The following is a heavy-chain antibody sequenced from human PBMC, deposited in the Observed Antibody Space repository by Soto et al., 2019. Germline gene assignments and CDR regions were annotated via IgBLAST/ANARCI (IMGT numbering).Heavy chain of an antibody. D-gene: IGHD3-3*01. V-gene: IGHV3-30-3*01. CDR2: ISYDGSNK. Sequence: PGGSLRLSCAASGFTFSNYAMHWVRQAPGKGLEWVVVISYDGSNKYYADSVKGRFTISRDNSKNTLYLQMNSLRAEDTAVYYCAKGIILRFLDPETPDYYYYGMDVWGQGTTVTVSS. CDR3: AKGIILRFLDPETPDYYYYGMDV. CDR1: GFTFSNYA. J-gene: IGHJ6*02.